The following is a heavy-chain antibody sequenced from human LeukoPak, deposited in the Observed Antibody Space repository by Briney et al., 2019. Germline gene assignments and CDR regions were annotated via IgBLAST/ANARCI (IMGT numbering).Heavy chain of an antibody. CDR1: GGSFSGYY. CDR2: INHSGST. CDR3: ARGQVFSGSYPFDY. J-gene: IGHJ4*02. Sequence: KTSETLSLTCAVYGGSFSGYYWSWIRQPPGKGLEWIGEINHSGSTNYNPSLKSRVTISVDTSKNQFSLELSSVTAADTAVYYCARGQVFSGSYPFDYWGQGTLVTVSS. V-gene: IGHV4-34*01. D-gene: IGHD1-26*01.